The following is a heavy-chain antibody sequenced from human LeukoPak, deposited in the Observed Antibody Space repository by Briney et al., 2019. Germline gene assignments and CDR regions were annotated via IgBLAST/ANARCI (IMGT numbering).Heavy chain of an antibody. J-gene: IGHJ4*02. V-gene: IGHV3-7*01. Sequence: GGSLRLSCAASGFTFSNYWMSWVRQAPGKGLEWVANIKQDGSEKNYVDSVKGRFTISRDNAKNSLYLQMNSLRAEDTAVYYCAKESGYDPVFDYWGQGTLVTVSS. CDR3: AKESGYDPVFDY. CDR1: GFTFSNYW. CDR2: IKQDGSEK. D-gene: IGHD5-12*01.